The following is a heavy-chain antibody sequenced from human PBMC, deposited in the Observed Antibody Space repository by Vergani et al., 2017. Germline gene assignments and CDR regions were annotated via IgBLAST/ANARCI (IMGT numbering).Heavy chain of an antibody. CDR3: ARGPVFSVAGTDYVDY. D-gene: IGHD6-19*01. Sequence: QVQLQQLGAGLLKPSETLSLTCPVYGGSISSSSYYWGWIRQPPGKGLEWIGSIYYSGSTYYNPSLKSRVTISVDTSKNQFSLKLSSVTAADTAVYYCARGPVFSVAGTDYVDYGGQGTLVTVSS. V-gene: IGHV4-39*07. CDR1: GGSISSSSYY. CDR2: IYYSGST. J-gene: IGHJ4*02.